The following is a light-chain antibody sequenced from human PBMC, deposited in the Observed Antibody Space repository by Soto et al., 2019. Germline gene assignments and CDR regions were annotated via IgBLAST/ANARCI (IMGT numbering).Light chain of an antibody. V-gene: IGKV1-5*03. J-gene: IGKJ1*01. CDR3: QEYNFDWT. Sequence: DIQMTQFPSTLSASIGGRVTITCRASQSIDNSLAWYQEKPGKAPKVLIYKVSSLESGVPSRCSGSGSGTAFTLTISSLQPDDFATYYCQEYNFDWTFGQGTKVEIK. CDR2: KVS. CDR1: QSIDNS.